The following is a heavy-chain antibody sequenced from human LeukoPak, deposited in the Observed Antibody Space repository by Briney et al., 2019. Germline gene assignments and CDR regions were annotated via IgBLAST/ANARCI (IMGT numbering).Heavy chain of an antibody. D-gene: IGHD6-13*01. J-gene: IGHJ6*02. CDR1: GGSISSYY. CDR3: ARDFGGSSWYQPYYYYYGMDV. Sequence: SETLSLTCTVSGGSISSYYWSWLRQPAGKGLEWIGRIYTSGSTNHNPSLKSRVTMSVDTSKNQFSLKLSSVTAADTAVYYCARDFGGSSWYQPYYYYYGMDVWGQGTTVTVSS. V-gene: IGHV4-4*07. CDR2: IYTSGST.